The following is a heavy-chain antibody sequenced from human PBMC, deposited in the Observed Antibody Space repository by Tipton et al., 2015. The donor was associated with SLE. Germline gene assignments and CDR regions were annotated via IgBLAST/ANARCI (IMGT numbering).Heavy chain of an antibody. CDR2: IKQDGSEK. D-gene: IGHD3-16*01. J-gene: IGHJ4*02. Sequence: SLRLSCAASGFTFSSYWMTWVRQAPGKGLEWVANIKQDGSEKYYVDSVKGRFTISRDNAKNSLYLQMNSLRAEDTAVYYCARGIWGSYEGSDYWGQGTLVTVSS. V-gene: IGHV3-7*01. CDR3: ARGIWGSYEGSDY. CDR1: GFTFSSYW.